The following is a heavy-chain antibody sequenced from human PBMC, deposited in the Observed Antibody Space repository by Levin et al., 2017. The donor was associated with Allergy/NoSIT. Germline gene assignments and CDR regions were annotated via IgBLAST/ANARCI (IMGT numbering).Heavy chain of an antibody. J-gene: IGHJ4*02. CDR1: GASIDSVSYY. CDR2: INMFGST. V-gene: IGHV4-61*02. Sequence: PSETLSLTCTIAGASIDSVSYYWNWIRQPAGKGLQWIGRINMFGSTIYNPSLESRVTIAVDTSRTQFSLKLNSVTAADTAVYYCAREIMTDDYFDYWGQGTLVSVSS. CDR3: AREIMTDDYFDY.